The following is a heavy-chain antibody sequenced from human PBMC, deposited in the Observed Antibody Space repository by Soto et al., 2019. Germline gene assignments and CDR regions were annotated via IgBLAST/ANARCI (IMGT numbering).Heavy chain of an antibody. Sequence: QVQLVQSGAEVKKPGSSVKVSCKASGGDFSNYAISWVRQAPGQGPEWMGGIIPIFRTATYAQKFQGRVTITADDSTRTAYMELSGLTSEDTADYYCVRGYPYSSGPWGQGTLVTVSS. CDR2: IIPIFRTA. J-gene: IGHJ5*02. D-gene: IGHD3-22*01. CDR1: GGDFSNYA. CDR3: VRGYPYSSGP. V-gene: IGHV1-69*01.